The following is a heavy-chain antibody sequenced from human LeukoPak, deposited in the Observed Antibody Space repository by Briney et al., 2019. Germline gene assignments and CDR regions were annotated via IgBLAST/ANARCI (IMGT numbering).Heavy chain of an antibody. V-gene: IGHV3-23*01. CDR1: GFTFSSYA. Sequence: SGGSLRLSCAASGFTFSSYAMSWVRLAPGKGLEWASAISGSGGSTYYADSVKGRFTISRDNSKNTLYLQMNSLRAEDTAVYYCATPKETYYDSSGYQQRYYFDYWGQGTLVTVSS. CDR2: ISGSGGST. J-gene: IGHJ4*02. CDR3: ATPKETYYDSSGYQQRYYFDY. D-gene: IGHD3-22*01.